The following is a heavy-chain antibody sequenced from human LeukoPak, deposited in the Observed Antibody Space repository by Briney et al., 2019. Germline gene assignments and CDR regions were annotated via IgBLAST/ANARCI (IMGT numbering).Heavy chain of an antibody. CDR1: GYTFTGYY. CDR2: INPNSGGT. D-gene: IGHD3-16*02. V-gene: IGHV1-2*02. Sequence: ASVKVSCKASGYTFTGYYMHWVRQAPGQGLEWMGWINPNSGGTNYAQKFQGRVTMTRDTSTSTVYMELSSLRSEDTAVYYCARDTPYDYVWGSYRARYYMDVWGKGTTVTISS. J-gene: IGHJ6*03. CDR3: ARDTPYDYVWGSYRARYYMDV.